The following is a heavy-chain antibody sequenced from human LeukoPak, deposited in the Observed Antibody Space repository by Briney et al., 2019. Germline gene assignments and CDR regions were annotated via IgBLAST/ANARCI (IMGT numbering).Heavy chain of an antibody. CDR3: AGSHRSTWYPDR. CDR2: TYYRSKWYN. J-gene: IGHJ5*02. D-gene: IGHD6-13*01. V-gene: IGHV6-1*01. Sequence: SQTLSLTCALSGHSVSSNSGTWNWIRQSPSRGLEWLGRTYYRSKWYNEYAVSVRSRITINPDTSKNQFSLQVNSVTPEDTAVYYCAGSHRSTWYPDRWGQGTLVTVSS. CDR1: GHSVSSNSGT.